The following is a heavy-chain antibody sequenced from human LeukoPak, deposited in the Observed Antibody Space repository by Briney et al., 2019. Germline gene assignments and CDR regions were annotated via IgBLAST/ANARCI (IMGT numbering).Heavy chain of an antibody. V-gene: IGHV4-4*07. J-gene: IGHJ4*02. D-gene: IGHD6-13*01. CDR3: ARGIAAAAKQGGFDY. CDR2: IYTTGSN. CDR1: VDSISSYY. Sequence: SETLSLPCSVSVDSISSYYWSCIRQPARKGLEWVGRIYTTGSNSYNPSLKSRVTMSVDTSNNHFSLKLSSVTAADTALYYCARGIAAAAKQGGFDYWGQGTLVTVSS.